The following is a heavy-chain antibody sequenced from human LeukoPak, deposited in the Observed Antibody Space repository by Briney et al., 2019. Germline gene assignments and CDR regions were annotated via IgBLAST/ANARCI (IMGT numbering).Heavy chain of an antibody. V-gene: IGHV3-23*01. CDR3: ARRNYIDY. Sequence: GGSLRLSCAASGFTFSTYNMNWVRQAPGKGLEWVSAISGSSASTYYADSVKGRFTISRDNSKNTLYLQMNSLRAEDTAVYYCARRNYIDYWGQGTLVTVSS. CDR2: ISGSSAST. J-gene: IGHJ4*02. CDR1: GFTFSTYN.